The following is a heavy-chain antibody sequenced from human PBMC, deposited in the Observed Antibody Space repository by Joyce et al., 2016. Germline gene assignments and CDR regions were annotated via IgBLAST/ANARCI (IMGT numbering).Heavy chain of an antibody. V-gene: IGHV3-30*18. CDR3: AKDLPFSGFDY. Sequence: QVQLVESGGGVVQPGRSLRLSCAVSGFTFSTYGMHWVRQAPGKVLEWVAVISKDGSSQYYADSVKGRFTVSRDNSKDTLYLQMNSLRFEDTALYYCAKDLPFSGFDYWGQGTLVTVSS. J-gene: IGHJ4*02. D-gene: IGHD6-19*01. CDR1: GFTFSTYG. CDR2: ISKDGSSQ.